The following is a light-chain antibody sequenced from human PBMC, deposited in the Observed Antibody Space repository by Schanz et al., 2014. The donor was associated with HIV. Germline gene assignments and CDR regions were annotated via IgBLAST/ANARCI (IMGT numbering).Light chain of an antibody. CDR1: SSDVGGYNR. J-gene: IGLJ3*02. V-gene: IGLV2-8*01. Sequence: QSALTQPPSASGSPGQSVTISCTGTSSDVGGYNRVSWFQQSPGTAPKLMIYEVTKRPSGVPDRFSGSKSGNTASLTISGLQAEDEADYYCCSFAGTIWVFGGGTKLTVL. CDR2: EVT. CDR3: CSFAGTIWV.